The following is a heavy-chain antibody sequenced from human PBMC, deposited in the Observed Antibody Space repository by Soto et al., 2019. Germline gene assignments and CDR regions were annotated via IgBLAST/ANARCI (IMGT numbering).Heavy chain of an antibody. Sequence: GESLKISCASFGYSFNSYCIGWVRQMPGKGLEWMAMICPGDSNRRYSPSFQGQVTISADKSISTAYLQWSSLKASDTAIYYCATSPLRYFDWFDPWGQGTLVTVSS. V-gene: IGHV5-51*01. J-gene: IGHJ5*02. D-gene: IGHD3-9*01. CDR3: ATSPLRYFDWFDP. CDR2: ICPGDSNR. CDR1: GYSFNSYC.